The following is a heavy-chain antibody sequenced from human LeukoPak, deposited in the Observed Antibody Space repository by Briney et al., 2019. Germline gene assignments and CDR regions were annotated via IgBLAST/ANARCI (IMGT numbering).Heavy chain of an antibody. V-gene: IGHV4-38-2*02. CDR2: IYHSGST. CDR1: GYSISSGYY. J-gene: IGHJ4*02. Sequence: SETLSLTCTVSGYSISSGYYWGWIRQPPGKGLEWIGSIYHSGSTYYNPSLKSRVTISVDTSKNQFSLKLSSVTAADTAVYYCAKRDYWGQGTLVTVSS. CDR3: AKRDY.